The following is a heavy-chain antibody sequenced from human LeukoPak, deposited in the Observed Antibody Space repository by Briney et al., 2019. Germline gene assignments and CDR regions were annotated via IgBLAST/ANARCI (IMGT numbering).Heavy chain of an antibody. D-gene: IGHD3-10*01. CDR3: AKGRYYYGSGSYNWFDP. CDR2: ISGSGGST. V-gene: IGHV3-23*01. CDR1: GFTFSSYW. J-gene: IGHJ5*02. Sequence: GGSLRLSCAASGFTFSSYWMHWVRQAPGKGLEWVSAISGSGGSTYYADSVKGRFTISRDNSKNTLYLQMNSLRAEDTAVYYCAKGRYYYGSGSYNWFDPWGQGTLVTVSS.